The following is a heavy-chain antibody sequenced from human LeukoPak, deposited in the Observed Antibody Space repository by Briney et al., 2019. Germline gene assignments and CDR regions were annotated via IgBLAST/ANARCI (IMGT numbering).Heavy chain of an antibody. CDR1: GGSISSGSYY. D-gene: IGHD3-10*01. CDR2: IYTSGST. Sequence: SQTLSLTCTVSGGSISSGSYYWSWIRQPAGKGLEWIGRIYTSGSTNYNPSLKSRVTISVDTSKNQFSLKLSSVTAADTAVYYCARSLGFGELLYWFDPWGQGTLVTVSS. J-gene: IGHJ5*02. V-gene: IGHV4-61*02. CDR3: ARSLGFGELLYWFDP.